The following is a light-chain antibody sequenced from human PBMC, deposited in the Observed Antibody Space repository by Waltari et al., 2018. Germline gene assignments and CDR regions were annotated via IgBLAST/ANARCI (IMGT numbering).Light chain of an antibody. J-gene: IGKJ4*01. V-gene: IGKV2-29*02. CDR1: QSLLHSNGNTY. Sequence: IVMTQTPLSLPVTPGEPPSILFRSSQSLLHSNGNTYLYWYLQKPGQPPRLLIYRVSNRFSGVPDRFSGSGSGTDFTLKISRVEAEDVGVYYCMQALQTPPTFGGGTKVEIK. CDR2: RVS. CDR3: MQALQTPPT.